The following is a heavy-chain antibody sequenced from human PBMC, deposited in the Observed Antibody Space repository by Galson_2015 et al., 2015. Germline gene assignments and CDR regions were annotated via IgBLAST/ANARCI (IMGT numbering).Heavy chain of an antibody. J-gene: IGHJ6*02. CDR3: AKDRGGFGELLSRYYYSYGMDV. CDR2: ISYDGSNK. Sequence: SLRLSCAASGFTFSSYGMHWVRQAPGKGLEWVAVISYDGSNKYYADSVKGRFTISRDNSKNTLYLQMNSLRAEDTAVYYCAKDRGGFGELLSRYYYSYGMDVWGQGTPVTVSS. D-gene: IGHD3-10*01. V-gene: IGHV3-30*18. CDR1: GFTFSSYG.